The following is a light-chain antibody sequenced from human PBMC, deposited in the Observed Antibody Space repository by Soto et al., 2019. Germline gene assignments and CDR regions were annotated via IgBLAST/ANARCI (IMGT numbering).Light chain of an antibody. CDR3: AVWDDTLSGREV. Sequence: QSVLTQPPSASGTPGQRVTISCSGSSSNIGSNYVSWYQQLPGTAPKLLIYRNNEWPSGVPDRFSGSKSGTSASLAISGLRSEDEADYYCAVWDDTLSGREVFGTGTKVTVL. CDR1: SSNIGSNY. V-gene: IGLV1-47*01. CDR2: RNN. J-gene: IGLJ1*01.